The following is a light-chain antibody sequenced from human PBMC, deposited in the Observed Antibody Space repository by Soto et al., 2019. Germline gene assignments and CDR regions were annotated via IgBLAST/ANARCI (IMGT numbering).Light chain of an antibody. V-gene: IGKV3-20*01. J-gene: IGKJ1*01. CDR3: QQYGSSPWT. CDR1: QSVRSSF. CDR2: GAS. Sequence: EIVLTQSPGTLSLSPGERATLSCRASQSVRSSFFAWYQQKPGQAPRLLIYGASSRATGIPDRFSGSGSGTDFTLPISRLEPEDFAVYYCQQYGSSPWTFGQGTKVEIK.